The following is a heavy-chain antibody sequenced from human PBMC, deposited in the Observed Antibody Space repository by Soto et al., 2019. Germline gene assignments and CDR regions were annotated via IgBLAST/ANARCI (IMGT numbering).Heavy chain of an antibody. V-gene: IGHV1-46*01. CDR1: GYIFTSYY. CDR3: ARGPATAPDAY. CDR2: INPSGGTT. D-gene: IGHD2-2*01. J-gene: IGHJ4*02. Sequence: GASVKVSCKTSGYIFTSYYIHWVRQAPGQGLEWMGIINPSGGTTTYAQKFQGRVTMTRDTSTSTVYMELSSPRSEDTAVYYCARGPATAPDAYWGLGTLVTVSS.